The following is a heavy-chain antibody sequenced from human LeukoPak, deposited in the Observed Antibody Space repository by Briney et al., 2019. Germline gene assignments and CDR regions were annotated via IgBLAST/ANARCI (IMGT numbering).Heavy chain of an antibody. CDR2: ISSTSSSI. Sequence: PGGSLRLSCAASGFTFSSYSMNWVRQAPGKGLEWISYISSTSSSISYADSVKGRFTISRDNAKNSLVLQMSSLRDEDTAVYYCARDLSWAFDYWGRGTLLTVSS. D-gene: IGHD6-13*01. J-gene: IGHJ4*02. V-gene: IGHV3-48*02. CDR1: GFTFSSYS. CDR3: ARDLSWAFDY.